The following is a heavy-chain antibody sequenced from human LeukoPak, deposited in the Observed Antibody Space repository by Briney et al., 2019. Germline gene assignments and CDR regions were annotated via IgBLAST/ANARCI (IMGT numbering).Heavy chain of an antibody. V-gene: IGHV5-51*01. J-gene: IGHJ6*03. D-gene: IGHD2-2*02. CDR2: IYPGDSDT. Sequence: GESLKISCKGSGYSFTSYWIGWVRQMPGKGLEWMGIIYPGDSDTRYSPSFQGQVTISAVKSISTAYLQWSSLKASDTAMYYCATHEGYCSSTSCYTDYYYMDVWGKGTTVTVSS. CDR1: GYSFTSYW. CDR3: ATHEGYCSSTSCYTDYYYMDV.